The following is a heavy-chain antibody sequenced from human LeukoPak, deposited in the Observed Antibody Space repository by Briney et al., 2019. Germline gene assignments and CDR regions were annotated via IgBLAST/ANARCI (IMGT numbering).Heavy chain of an antibody. J-gene: IGHJ4*02. D-gene: IGHD6-19*01. Sequence: ASVKVSCKASGYTFTSYAMDWVRQAPGQGLEWMGWINTNSGNQTYAQGFTGRFVFSLDSSGSTAYLQISSIKAEDTAVYYCARDLPEVDSSGWYGGSFVDYWGQGTLVTVSS. CDR2: INTNSGNQ. V-gene: IGHV7-4-1*02. CDR3: ARDLPEVDSSGWYGGSFVDY. CDR1: GYTFTSYA.